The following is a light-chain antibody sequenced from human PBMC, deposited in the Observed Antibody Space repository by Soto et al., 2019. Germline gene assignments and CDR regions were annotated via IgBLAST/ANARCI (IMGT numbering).Light chain of an antibody. V-gene: IGLV1-40*01. Sequence: QSVLTQPPSVSGAPGQTVTISCTGDSSNIGTFAVHWYQQLQGTTPKLLIYGNNNRPSGVPDRFSGSKSGTSASLAITGLQPEDEGDYYCQSSDSRLYGSLFGGGTKVTVL. CDR1: SSNIGTFA. CDR3: QSSDSRLYGSL. CDR2: GNN. J-gene: IGLJ2*01.